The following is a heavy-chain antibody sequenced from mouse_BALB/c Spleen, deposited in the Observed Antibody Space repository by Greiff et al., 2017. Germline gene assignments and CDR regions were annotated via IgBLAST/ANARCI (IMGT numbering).Heavy chain of an antibody. CDR2: ISYSGST. J-gene: IGHJ3*01. D-gene: IGHD2-10*02. Sequence: EVKVVESGPSLVKPSQTLSLTCSVTGDSITSGYWNWIRKFPGNKLEYMGYISYSGSTYYNPSLKSRISITRDTSKNQYYLQLNSVTTEDTATYYCARYLYGNYGSFAYWGQGTLVTVSA. V-gene: IGHV3-8*02. CDR1: GDSITSGY. CDR3: ARYLYGNYGSFAY.